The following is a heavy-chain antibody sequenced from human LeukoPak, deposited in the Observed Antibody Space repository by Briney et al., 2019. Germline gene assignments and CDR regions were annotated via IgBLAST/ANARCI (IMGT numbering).Heavy chain of an antibody. CDR3: AKMKGHPLPKYYMDV. Sequence: GGSLRLSCAVSGITLSNYGMSWVRQAPGKGLEWVSGISGSGDNTLYADSVKGRFTISRDNSKNTLYLEMNSLRAEDTAIYNCAKMKGHPLPKYYMDVWGQGTAVTVSS. CDR1: GITLSNYG. D-gene: IGHD1-26*01. J-gene: IGHJ6*01. V-gene: IGHV3-23*01. CDR2: ISGSGDNT.